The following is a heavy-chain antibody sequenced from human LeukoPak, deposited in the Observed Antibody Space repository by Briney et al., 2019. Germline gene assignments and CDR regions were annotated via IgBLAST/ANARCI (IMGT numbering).Heavy chain of an antibody. V-gene: IGHV4-39*01. Sequence: SETLSLACTVSGGSISSSSYYWGWIRQPPGKGLEWIGSIYYSGSTYYNPSLKSRVTISVDTSKNQFSLKLSSVTAADTAVYYCARTDYGGRRHFDYWGQGTLVTVSS. CDR2: IYYSGST. J-gene: IGHJ4*02. CDR3: ARTDYGGRRHFDY. CDR1: GGSISSSSYY. D-gene: IGHD4-23*01.